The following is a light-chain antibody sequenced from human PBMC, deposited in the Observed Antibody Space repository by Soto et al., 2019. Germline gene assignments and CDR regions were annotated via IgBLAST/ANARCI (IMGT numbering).Light chain of an antibody. J-gene: IGKJ1*01. V-gene: IGKV1-6*01. CDR3: LQYYNFSWT. CDR1: QDIRND. CDR2: AAF. Sequence: AIQMTQSPSSLSASVGDRVTITCRASQDIRNDLAWYQQKPGQAPHLLIFAAFNLQSGVPSRFSGGGSGTHFTLTISSLQPDDFATYDCLQYYNFSWTFGQGTKVDIK.